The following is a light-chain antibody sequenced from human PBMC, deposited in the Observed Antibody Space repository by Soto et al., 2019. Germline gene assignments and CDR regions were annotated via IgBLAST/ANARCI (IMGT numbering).Light chain of an antibody. CDR3: QQYGGSPRT. CDR1: QSISQS. CDR2: AAS. Sequence: EVVLTQSPGTLSLSPGERATLSCRASQSISQSLAWYQQRPGQSPRLLIYAASRRATGIPERFTGSGFGTDFTLTISSLAPEDLAVYYCQQYGGSPRTFGQGTKVELK. J-gene: IGKJ1*01. V-gene: IGKV3-20*01.